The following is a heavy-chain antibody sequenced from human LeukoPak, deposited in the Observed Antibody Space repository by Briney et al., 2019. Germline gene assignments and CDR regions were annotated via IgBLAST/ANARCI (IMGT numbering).Heavy chain of an antibody. J-gene: IGHJ4*02. CDR1: GFTFSTYW. Sequence: GGSLRLSCAASGFTFSTYWMNWVRLAPGQGLEWLANINQDGNDKYYVDSVRGRFTISRDNAKRSLYLQMSSLRAEDTAVYFCTSGDYVDYWGQGTLVTVSS. CDR2: INQDGNDK. CDR3: TSGDYVDY. V-gene: IGHV3-7*03.